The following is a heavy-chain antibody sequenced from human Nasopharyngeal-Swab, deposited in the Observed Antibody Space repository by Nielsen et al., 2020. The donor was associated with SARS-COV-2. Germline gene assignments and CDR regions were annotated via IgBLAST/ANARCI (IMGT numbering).Heavy chain of an antibody. V-gene: IGHV3-7*01. Sequence: GESLKISCAASGFTFSSYAMTWVRQAPGKGLEWVANIQQDGTEKSYVDSVKGRFTISKDNAKNSLYLQMNSLRAEDTAVYYCARLKHDWNYGGATYFDYWGQGTLVTVSS. D-gene: IGHD1-7*01. CDR1: GFTFSSYA. J-gene: IGHJ4*02. CDR2: IQQDGTEK. CDR3: ARLKHDWNYGGATYFDY.